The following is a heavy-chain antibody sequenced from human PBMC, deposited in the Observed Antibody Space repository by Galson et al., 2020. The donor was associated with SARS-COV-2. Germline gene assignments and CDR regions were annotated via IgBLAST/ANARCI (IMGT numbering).Heavy chain of an antibody. Sequence: TGGSLRLSCAASGFTFSSYAMHWVRQAPGQGLEWVAVISYDGSNKYYADSVQGRFTISRDNSKNTLYLQMNSLRAEDTAVYYCARSYSGSYYGSFDYWGQGTMVTVSS. CDR3: ARSYSGSYYGSFDY. D-gene: IGHD1-26*01. V-gene: IGHV3-30-3*01. CDR1: GFTFSSYA. J-gene: IGHJ4*01. CDR2: ISYDGSNK.